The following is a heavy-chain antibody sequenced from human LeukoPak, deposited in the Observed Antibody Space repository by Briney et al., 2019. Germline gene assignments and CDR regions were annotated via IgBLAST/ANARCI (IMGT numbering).Heavy chain of an antibody. V-gene: IGHV3-23*01. J-gene: IGHJ4*02. CDR1: GFTFRSYA. CDR3: AKTTVVTRPYYFDY. D-gene: IGHD4-23*01. Sequence: GGSLRLSCPASGFTFRSYAMSWVRQAPGKGLEWVSAISGSGGGTYYADSVKGRFTISRDNSKNTLYLQMNSLRAEDTAVYYCAKTTVVTRPYYFDYWGQGTLVTVPS. CDR2: ISGSGGGT.